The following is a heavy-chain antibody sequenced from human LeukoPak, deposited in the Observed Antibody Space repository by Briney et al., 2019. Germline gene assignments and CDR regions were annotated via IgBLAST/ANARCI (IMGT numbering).Heavy chain of an antibody. CDR2: INPSGGST. D-gene: IGHD2-2*02. V-gene: IGHV1-46*01. Sequence: VASVKVSCKASGYTFTSYAMHWVRQAPGQRLEWMGIINPSGGSTSYAQKFQGRVTMTRDTSTSTVYMELSSLRSEDTAVYYCARDPDCSSTSCYTAPYNWFDPWGQGTLVTVSS. J-gene: IGHJ5*02. CDR3: ARDPDCSSTSCYTAPYNWFDP. CDR1: GYTFTSYA.